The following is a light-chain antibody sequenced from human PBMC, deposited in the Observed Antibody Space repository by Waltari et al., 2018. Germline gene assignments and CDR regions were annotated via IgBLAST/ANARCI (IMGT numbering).Light chain of an antibody. CDR1: QTVLYRDNNKNY. CDR2: WAS. CDR3: HQHYTTPWT. V-gene: IGKV4-1*01. J-gene: IGKJ1*01. Sequence: DILMTQSPDSLAVSLGERATINCKSSQTVLYRDNNKNYLTWYQQKPGQPPKLLFSWASIRESGVPDRLSASGSGTDFTLTISSLQAEDVAVYYCHQHYTTPWTFGQGTKVEIK.